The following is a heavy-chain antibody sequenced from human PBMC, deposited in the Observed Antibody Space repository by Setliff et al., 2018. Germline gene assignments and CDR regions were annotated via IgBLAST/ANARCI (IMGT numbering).Heavy chain of an antibody. CDR2: IKSSREGATS. CDR1: GITFINAW. Sequence: PGGSLRLSCSVSGITFINAWMTWVRQAPGKGPEWVGRIKSSREGATSDYGAPAKGRFTISRDNAKNSLSLQMNNLRTEDTAVYYCFGAGTCSYWGQGTLVTVSS. CDR3: FGAGTCSY. D-gene: IGHD3-10*01. V-gene: IGHV3-15*01. J-gene: IGHJ4*02.